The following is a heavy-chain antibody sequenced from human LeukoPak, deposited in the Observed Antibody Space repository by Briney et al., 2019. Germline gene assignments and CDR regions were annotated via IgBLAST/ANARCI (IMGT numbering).Heavy chain of an antibody. J-gene: IGHJ4*02. V-gene: IGHV3-23*01. CDR2: ISGSGGST. CDR1: GFTFSSYA. Sequence: GGSLRLSCAASGFTFSSYAMSWVRQAPGKGLEWVSAISGSGGSTYYADSVKGRFTISRDNSKNTLYLQMNSLRAEDTAVYYCARATTAAYYFDYWGQGTLVTVSP. CDR3: ARATTAAYYFDY. D-gene: IGHD6-13*01.